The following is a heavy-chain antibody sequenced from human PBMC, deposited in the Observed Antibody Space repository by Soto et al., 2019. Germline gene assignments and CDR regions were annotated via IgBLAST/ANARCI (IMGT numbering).Heavy chain of an antibody. J-gene: IGHJ4*02. CDR3: ARASGHYDFWSGYSRLDY. V-gene: IGHV1-18*01. Sequence: GASVKVSCKASGYTFTSYGISWVRQAPGQGLEWMGWISAYNGNTNYAQKLQGRVTMTTDTSTSTAYMELRSLRSDDTAVYYCARASGHYDFWSGYSRLDYWGQGTLVTAPQ. CDR1: GYTFTSYG. D-gene: IGHD3-3*01. CDR2: ISAYNGNT.